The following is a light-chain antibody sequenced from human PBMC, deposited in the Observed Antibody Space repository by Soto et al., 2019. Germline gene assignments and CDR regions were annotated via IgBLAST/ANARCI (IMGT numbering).Light chain of an antibody. J-gene: IGKJ1*01. CDR2: GAS. V-gene: IGKV3-15*01. CDR3: QQYNNWPRT. Sequence: EIVMTQSPATLSVSPGGRATLSCRASQSISDTLAWYQQKPGQAPRLLIYGASIRAPGFPARFSGSGSGTEFTLTISSLQSEDFAVYYCQQYNNWPRTFGQGTKVDIK. CDR1: QSISDT.